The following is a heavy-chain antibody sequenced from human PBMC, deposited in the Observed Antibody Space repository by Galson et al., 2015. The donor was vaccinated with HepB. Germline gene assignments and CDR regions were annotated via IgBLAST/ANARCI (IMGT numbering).Heavy chain of an antibody. Sequence: SLRLSCATSGFTFRSHALHWVRQAPGKGLEWVAVISYDGSEKFYADSVKGRFTIPRDDFNNMLYLQMNSLRAEDTAVYYCAREVAYNGFDPPTYFDYWGQGTLVTVSS. D-gene: IGHD5-12*01. V-gene: IGHV3-30*14. CDR2: ISYDGSEK. J-gene: IGHJ4*02. CDR1: GFTFRSHA. CDR3: AREVAYNGFDPPTYFDY.